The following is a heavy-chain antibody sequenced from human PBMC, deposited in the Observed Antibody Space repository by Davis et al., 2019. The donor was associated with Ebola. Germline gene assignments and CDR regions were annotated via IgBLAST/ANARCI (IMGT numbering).Heavy chain of an antibody. J-gene: IGHJ4*02. V-gene: IGHV1-3*01. Sequence: ASVKVSCKASGYTFTSYSIHWVRQAPGQRLEWMGWINVGNGKTKYSQKFQDRVIITRDTSANTAYMELSSLKSEDTAIYYCARGVVVPTDWGKGTLVTVSS. CDR3: ARGVVVPTD. CDR1: GYTFTSYS. D-gene: IGHD3-22*01. CDR2: INVGNGKT.